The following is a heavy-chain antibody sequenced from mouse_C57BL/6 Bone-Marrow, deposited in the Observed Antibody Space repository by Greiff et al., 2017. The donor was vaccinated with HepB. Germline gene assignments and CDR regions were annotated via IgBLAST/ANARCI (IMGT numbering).Heavy chain of an antibody. CDR2: ISSGGSYT. Sequence: VQLKESGGDLVKPGGSLKLSCAASGFTFSSYGMSWVRQTPDKRLEWVATISSGGSYTYYPDSVKGRFTISRDNAKNTLYLQMSSLKSEDTAMYYCASRDYGSSYWYFDVWGTGTTVTVSS. CDR3: ASRDYGSSYWYFDV. D-gene: IGHD1-1*01. J-gene: IGHJ1*03. CDR1: GFTFSSYG. V-gene: IGHV5-6*01.